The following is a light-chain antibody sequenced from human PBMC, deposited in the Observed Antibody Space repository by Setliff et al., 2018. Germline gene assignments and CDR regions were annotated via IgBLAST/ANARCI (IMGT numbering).Light chain of an antibody. Sequence: QSALTQPASVSGSPGQSITISCTGSSSDVGGYNYVSWYQHHPGKAPKVMIYDVSERPSGVSNRFSGSKSGNTASLTISGLQAEDEADYYCSSYTSSSTYVFGAGTKGTVL. J-gene: IGLJ1*01. V-gene: IGLV2-14*03. CDR1: SSDVGGYNY. CDR3: SSYTSSSTYV. CDR2: DVS.